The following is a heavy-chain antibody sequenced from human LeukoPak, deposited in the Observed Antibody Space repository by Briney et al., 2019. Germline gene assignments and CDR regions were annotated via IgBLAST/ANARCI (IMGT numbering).Heavy chain of an antibody. V-gene: IGHV3-21*01. J-gene: IGHJ6*04. CDR3: ARDRSLGYCSSTSCYEGPPSDYYYGMDV. D-gene: IGHD2-2*01. CDR2: ISSSSSYI. CDR1: GFTFSSYS. Sequence: GRSLRLSCAASGFTFSSYSMNWVRQAPGKGLEWVSSISSSSSYIYYADSVKGRFTISRDNAKNSLYLQMNSLRAEDTAVYYCARDRSLGYCSSTSCYEGPPSDYYYGMDVWGKGTTVTVSS.